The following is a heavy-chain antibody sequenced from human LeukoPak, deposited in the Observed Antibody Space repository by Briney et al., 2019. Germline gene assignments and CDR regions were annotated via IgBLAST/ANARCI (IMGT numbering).Heavy chain of an antibody. Sequence: ASVKVSCKASGYTFTGYYMHWVRQALGQGLEWMGWINPNSGGTNYAQKFQGRVTMTRDTSISTAYMELSRLRSDDTAVYYCARDGVPAAGTGYYYYYMDVWGKGTTVTVSS. CDR2: INPNSGGT. CDR1: GYTFTGYY. D-gene: IGHD2-2*01. CDR3: ARDGVPAAGTGYYYYYMDV. V-gene: IGHV1-2*02. J-gene: IGHJ6*03.